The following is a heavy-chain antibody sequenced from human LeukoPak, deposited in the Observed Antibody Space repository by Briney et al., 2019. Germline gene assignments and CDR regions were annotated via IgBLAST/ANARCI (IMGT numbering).Heavy chain of an antibody. CDR1: GFTFSSYG. D-gene: IGHD5/OR15-5a*01. CDR2: IWYGGSNK. J-gene: IGHJ4*02. V-gene: IGHV3-33*01. CDR3: ARALRLGGFDY. Sequence: GGSLRLSCAASGFTFSSYGMHWVRQAPGKGLEWVAVIWYGGSNKYYADSVKGRFTTSRDNSKNTLYLQMNSLRAEDTAVYYCARALRLGGFDYWGQGTLVTVSS.